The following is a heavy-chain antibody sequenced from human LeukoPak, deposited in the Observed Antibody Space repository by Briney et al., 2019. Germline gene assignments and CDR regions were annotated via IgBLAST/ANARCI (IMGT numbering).Heavy chain of an antibody. CDR1: GFTFSSYA. CDR3: ARDRGRAYYYMDV. V-gene: IGHV3-30-3*01. CDR2: ISYDGSNK. D-gene: IGHD2-15*01. J-gene: IGHJ6*03. Sequence: GGSLRLSCAASGFTFSSYAMHWVRQAPGKGLEWVAVISYDGSNKYYADSVKGRFTISRDNAKNSLYLQMNSLRAEDTAVYYCARDRGRAYYYMDVWGKGTTVTVSS.